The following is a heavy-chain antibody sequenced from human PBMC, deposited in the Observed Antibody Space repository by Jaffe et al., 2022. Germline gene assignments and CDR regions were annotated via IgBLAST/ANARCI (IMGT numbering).Heavy chain of an antibody. D-gene: IGHD3-16*02. CDR1: GGSFSGYY. CDR2: INHSGST. V-gene: IGHV4-34*01. CDR3: ARGLFLRDYIWGSYRGDWFDP. Sequence: QVQLQQWGAGLLKPSETLSLTCAVYGGSFSGYYWSWIRQPPGKGLEWIGEINHSGSTNYNPSLKSRVTISVDTSKNQFSLKLSSVTAADTAVYYCARGLFLRDYIWGSYRGDWFDPWGQGTLVTVSS. J-gene: IGHJ5*02.